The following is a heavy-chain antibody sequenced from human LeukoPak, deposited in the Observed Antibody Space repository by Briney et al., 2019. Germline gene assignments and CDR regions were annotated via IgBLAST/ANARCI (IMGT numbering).Heavy chain of an antibody. CDR3: ARTTNSPYYDILTGYYPPLGAFDI. V-gene: IGHV1-8*01. D-gene: IGHD3-9*01. CDR2: MNPNSGNT. J-gene: IGHJ3*02. Sequence: ASVKVSCKASGYTFTSYDINWVRQATGQGLEWMGWMNPNSGNTGYAQKFQGRVTMTRNTSISTAYMELSSLRSEDTAVYYCARTTNSPYYDILTGYYPPLGAFDIWGQGTMVTASS. CDR1: GYTFTSYD.